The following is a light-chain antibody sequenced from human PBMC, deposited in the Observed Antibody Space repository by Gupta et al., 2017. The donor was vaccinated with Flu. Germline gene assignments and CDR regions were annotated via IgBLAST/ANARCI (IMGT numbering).Light chain of an antibody. CDR3: QQDYGTPLT. Sequence: DILMTQSPDSLAVSLGERATINCKSSQTILYSFNNKNYLAWYQQKPGQPPKLHNYWASTRESGVPDRFSGSGSGTDFTLTISSLQAKDVAVYYCQQDYGTPLTSGQGTRLEIK. J-gene: IGKJ5*01. CDR2: WAS. V-gene: IGKV4-1*01. CDR1: QTILYSFNNKNY.